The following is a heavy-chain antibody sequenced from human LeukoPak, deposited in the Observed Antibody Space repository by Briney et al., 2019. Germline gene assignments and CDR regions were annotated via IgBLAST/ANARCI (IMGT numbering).Heavy chain of an antibody. J-gene: IGHJ4*02. Sequence: PSETLSLTCAVYGGSFSGYYWSWIRQPPGKGLGWIGEINHSGSTNYNPSLKSRVTISVDTSKNQFSLKLRCVTAADTAVYYCAMRFRYNSARAFDYWGQGTLVTVSP. CDR3: AMRFRYNSARAFDY. CDR2: INHSGST. D-gene: IGHD6-25*01. V-gene: IGHV4-34*01. CDR1: GGSFSGYY.